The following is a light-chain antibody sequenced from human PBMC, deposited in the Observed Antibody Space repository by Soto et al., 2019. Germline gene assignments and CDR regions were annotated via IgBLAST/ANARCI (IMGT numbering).Light chain of an antibody. V-gene: IGLV4-69*01. CDR3: QTWDSAIRV. CDR1: SGPSSYT. J-gene: IGLJ2*01. CDR2: INSDGSH. Sequence: QSVLAQSPSDSASLGASVKLTCTLTSGPSSYTIAWHQQQPGRGPRYLMKINSDGSHMKGDGIPARFSGSSSESERHLTISNVQSEDEADYYCQTWDSAIRVFGGGTKLTVL.